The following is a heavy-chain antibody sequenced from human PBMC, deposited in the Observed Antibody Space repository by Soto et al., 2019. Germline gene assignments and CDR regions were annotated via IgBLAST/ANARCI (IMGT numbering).Heavy chain of an antibody. CDR2: IIPIFDAT. CDR3: ARDLASVRGS. V-gene: IGHV1-69*01. D-gene: IGHD3-10*01. J-gene: IGHJ4*02. Sequence: QVQMVQSGAEVKKPGSSARVSCKVSGGTFSRHSISWVRQAPGQGLEWMGGIIPIFDATQYAQKFQGRLTITADESTTTSHMGLSGLRPEDTAIYFFARDLASVRGSWGQRPLVTVS. CDR1: GGTFSRHS.